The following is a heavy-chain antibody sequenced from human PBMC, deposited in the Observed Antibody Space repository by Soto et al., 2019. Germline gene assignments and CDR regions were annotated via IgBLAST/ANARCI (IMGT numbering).Heavy chain of an antibody. D-gene: IGHD3-10*01. CDR2: IYYSGST. V-gene: IGHV4-39*01. CDR1: GGSISSSSYY. J-gene: IGHJ6*02. CDR3: ARHRPRXYGSGSYYNPAPYGMDV. Sequence: SETLSLTCTVSGGSISSSSYYWGWIRQPPGKGLEWIGSIYYSGSTYYNPSLKSRVTISVDTSKNQFSLKLSSVTAADTAVYYCARHRPRXYGSGSYYNPAPYGMDVWGQGTTVTVSS.